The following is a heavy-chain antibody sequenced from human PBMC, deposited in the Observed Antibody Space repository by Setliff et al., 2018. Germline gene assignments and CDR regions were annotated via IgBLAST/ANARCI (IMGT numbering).Heavy chain of an antibody. CDR1: GASISSGTYY. CDR2: IHYRGTT. CDR3: ARGIGGFCSSNSCSNESWP. J-gene: IGHJ4*02. D-gene: IGHD2-2*01. V-gene: IGHV4-39*01. Sequence: PSETLSLTCTVSGASISSGTYYWAWIRQPPGKGLEWIGRIHYRGTTYSNASLASRLTISVDTAKNQFSLKLTSVTAADTTVYYCARGIGGFCSSNSCSNESWPWGQGTLVTVSS.